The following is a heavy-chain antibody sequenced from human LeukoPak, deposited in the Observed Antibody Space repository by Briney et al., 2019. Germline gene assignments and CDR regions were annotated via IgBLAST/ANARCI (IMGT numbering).Heavy chain of an antibody. CDR1: GGSLSSGGYY. Sequence: SETLSLTCTVSGGSLSSGGYYWSWLRQHPGTGLEWVGYIYYSGSTYYNPSLKSRVTISVDTSKNQFSLRLSSVTAADTAVYYCARGPLGYCSSTSCYDGYYYYGMDVWGQGTTVTVSS. J-gene: IGHJ6*02. V-gene: IGHV4-31*03. CDR2: IYYSGST. CDR3: ARGPLGYCSSTSCYDGYYYYGMDV. D-gene: IGHD2-2*01.